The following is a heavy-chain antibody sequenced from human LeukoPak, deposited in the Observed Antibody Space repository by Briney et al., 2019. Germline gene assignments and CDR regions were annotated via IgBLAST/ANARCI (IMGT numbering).Heavy chain of an antibody. J-gene: IGHJ5*02. CDR1: GYTFTGYY. Sequence: ASVKVSCKASGYTFTGYYMHWVRQAPGQGLEWMGWINPNSGGTNYAQKFQGRVTMTRDTSISIAYMELSRLRSDDTAVYYCARVQVEDIVATVSWFDPWGQGTLVTVSS. V-gene: IGHV1-2*02. D-gene: IGHD5-12*01. CDR3: ARVQVEDIVATVSWFDP. CDR2: INPNSGGT.